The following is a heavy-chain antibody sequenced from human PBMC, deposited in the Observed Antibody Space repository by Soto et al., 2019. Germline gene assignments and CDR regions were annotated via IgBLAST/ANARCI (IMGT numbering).Heavy chain of an antibody. CDR3: ARGVSFRWVS. V-gene: IGHV4-4*02. J-gene: IGHJ5*02. CDR1: SGSISTDYW. CDR2: VHRSGTT. Sequence: QVQLQESGPGLVKPSGTLSLTCAVSSGSISTDYWWSWVRQPPGKGLEWIGEVHRSGTTNYIQSLKSRVTMSVDKSGNQVSLELTSEAAADTAVYYCARGVSFRWVSWGQGTLVTVSS. D-gene: IGHD2-8*01.